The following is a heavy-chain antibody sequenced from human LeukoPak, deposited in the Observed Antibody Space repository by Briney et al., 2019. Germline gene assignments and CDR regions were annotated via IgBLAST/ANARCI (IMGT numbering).Heavy chain of an antibody. CDR3: AQLDYYGSGRYDY. D-gene: IGHD3-10*01. J-gene: IGHJ4*02. V-gene: IGHV3-66*01. Sequence: GGSLGLSCAASGFTVSDNYMSWVRQAPGKGLEWVSVTYRGGNTYYADSVKGRFNISRDNSKNTLYLQMNSLRAEDTAVYYCAQLDYYGSGRYDYWGQGTLVTVSS. CDR1: GFTVSDNY. CDR2: TYRGGNT.